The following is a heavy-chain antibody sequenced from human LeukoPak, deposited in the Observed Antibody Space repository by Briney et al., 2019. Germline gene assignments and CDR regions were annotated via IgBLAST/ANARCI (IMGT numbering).Heavy chain of an antibody. D-gene: IGHD2-2*01. CDR2: TSAYNGNT. J-gene: IGHJ4*02. V-gene: IGHV1-18*01. CDR3: ALVVPAAGKDY. Sequence: ASVKVCCKASGYTFTSYGISWVRQAPGQGLEWMGWTSAYNGNTNYAQKLQGRVTMTTDTSTSTAYMELRSLRSDDTAVYYCALVVPAAGKDYWGQGTLVSVSS. CDR1: GYTFTSYG.